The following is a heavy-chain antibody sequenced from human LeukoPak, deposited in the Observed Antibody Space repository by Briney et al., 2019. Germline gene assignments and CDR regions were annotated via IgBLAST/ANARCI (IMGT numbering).Heavy chain of an antibody. CDR1: GGSFSGYY. CDR2: INHSGST. CDR3: ARESHTPHYYGSGSSPVDY. Sequence: SETLSLTCAVYGGSFSGYYWSWIRQPPGKGLEWIGEINHSGSTNYNPSLKSRVTISVDTSKNQFSLKLSSVTAADTAVYYCARESHTPHYYGSGSSPVDYWGQGTLVTVSS. D-gene: IGHD3-10*01. J-gene: IGHJ4*02. V-gene: IGHV4-34*01.